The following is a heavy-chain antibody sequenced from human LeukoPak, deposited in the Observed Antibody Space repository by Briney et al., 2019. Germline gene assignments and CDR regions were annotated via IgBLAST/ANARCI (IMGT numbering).Heavy chain of an antibody. D-gene: IGHD1-1*01. CDR2: ISSNGGNI. CDR1: GFTFSSYA. CDR3: VREWYSAMY. J-gene: IGHJ4*02. V-gene: IGHV3-64D*06. Sequence: GGSLRLPCSASGFTFSSYAMHWVRQAPGKGLEYVSTISSNGGNIYHADSVKGRFTISRDNSKNTLHLQMSSLRPDDTAVYYCVREWYSAMYWGQGTLVTVSS.